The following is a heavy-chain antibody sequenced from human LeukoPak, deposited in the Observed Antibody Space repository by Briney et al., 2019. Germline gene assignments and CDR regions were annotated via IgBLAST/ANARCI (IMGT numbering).Heavy chain of an antibody. J-gene: IGHJ4*02. Sequence: SETLSLTCAVSGGSISSGGYSWSWIRQPPGKGLEWIGYIYHSGSTYYNPSLKSRVTISVDRSKNQFSLKLSSVTAADTAMYYCARGGKEWGFGVLLYSIPSYFDYWGQGTLVTVSS. CDR3: ARGGKEWGFGVLLYSIPSYFDY. V-gene: IGHV4-30-2*01. CDR2: IYHSGST. CDR1: GGSISSGGYS. D-gene: IGHD3-10*01.